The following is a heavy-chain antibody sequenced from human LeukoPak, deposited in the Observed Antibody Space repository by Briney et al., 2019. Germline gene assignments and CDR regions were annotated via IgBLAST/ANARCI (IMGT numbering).Heavy chain of an antibody. J-gene: IGHJ4*02. Sequence: SQTLSLTCTVSGGSISSGDYYWSWIRQPPGKGLECIGYIYYSGSTNYNPSLKSRVTISVDTSKTQFSLKLSSVTAADTAVYYCASFYCSGGSCYSDYWGQGTLVTVSS. CDR1: GGSISSGDYY. V-gene: IGHV4-30-4*08. CDR3: ASFYCSGGSCYSDY. D-gene: IGHD2-15*01. CDR2: IYYSGST.